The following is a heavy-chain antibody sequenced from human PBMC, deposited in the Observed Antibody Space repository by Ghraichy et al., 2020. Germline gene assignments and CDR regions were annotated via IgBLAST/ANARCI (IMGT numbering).Heavy chain of an antibody. D-gene: IGHD3-22*01. CDR2: INPSGNT. J-gene: IGHJ6*02. Sequence: SQTLSLTCTVSGGSISANYWSWIRQSAGRGLEWIGRINPSGNTSYNPFLRSRVTMSVDTSKNQVSLKVMSVTAADTAVYFCARGHGSRWYEAPYSVDVWGQGTTVTVSS. CDR3: ARGHGSRWYEAPYSVDV. V-gene: IGHV4-4*07. CDR1: GGSISANY.